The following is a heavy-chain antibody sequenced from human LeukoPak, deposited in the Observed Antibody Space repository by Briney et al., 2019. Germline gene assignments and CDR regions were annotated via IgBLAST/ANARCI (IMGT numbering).Heavy chain of an antibody. CDR1: GFTFSSYA. CDR3: ARSDI. V-gene: IGHV3-53*01. Sequence: AGRSLRLSCAASGFTFSSYAMHWVRQAPGKGLEWVSVIYSGGSTYYADSVKGRFTISRDNSKNTLYLQMNSLRAEDTAVYYCARSDIWGQGTMVTVSS. CDR2: IYSGGST. J-gene: IGHJ3*02.